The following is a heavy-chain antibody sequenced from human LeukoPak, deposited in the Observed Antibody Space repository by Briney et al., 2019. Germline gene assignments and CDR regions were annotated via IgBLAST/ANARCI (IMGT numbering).Heavy chain of an antibody. V-gene: IGHV4-59*01. D-gene: IGHD4-23*01. CDR3: ARELGATVVNYGMDV. CDR1: GGSISSYY. Sequence: SETLSLTCTVSGGSISSYYWSWIRQPPGKGLEWIGYIYYSGSTNYKPSLKSRVTISIDTSKNQLSLKLTSMTAADTAVYYCARELGATVVNYGMDVRGQGTTVTVSS. CDR2: IYYSGST. J-gene: IGHJ6*02.